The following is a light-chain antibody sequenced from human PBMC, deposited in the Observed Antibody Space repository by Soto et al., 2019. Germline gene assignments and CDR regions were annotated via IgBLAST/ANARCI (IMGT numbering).Light chain of an antibody. CDR1: QNIDMY. Sequence: DVHVTQSPSSVSASVVDTVTVTCRASQNIDMYLNWYQQKPGKAPRVLISGASNLQSGVPSRFSGSGSGTGFTLTISSLQPEDFATYYCQNYNSYSEEFGQGTKVDIK. CDR2: GAS. V-gene: IGKV1-39*01. CDR3: QNYNSYSEE. J-gene: IGKJ1*01.